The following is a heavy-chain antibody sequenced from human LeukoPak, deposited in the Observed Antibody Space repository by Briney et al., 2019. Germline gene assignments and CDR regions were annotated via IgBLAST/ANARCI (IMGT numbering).Heavy chain of an antibody. CDR3: AREFRGDWYFDL. D-gene: IGHD3-10*01. CDR2: IDWEDDK. Sequence: SGPTLVNPTQTLTLTCTFSGFSLSTSGMFVSWIRQPPGKALEWLARIDWEDDKYYSTSLKTRLTISKDTSENQVVLTMTNMDPVDTATYYCAREFRGDWYFDLWGRGTLVTVSS. CDR1: GFSLSTSGMF. J-gene: IGHJ2*01. V-gene: IGHV2-70*11.